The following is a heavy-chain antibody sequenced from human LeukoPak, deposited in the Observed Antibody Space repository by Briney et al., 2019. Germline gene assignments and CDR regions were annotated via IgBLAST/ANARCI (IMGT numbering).Heavy chain of an antibody. CDR3: ARVVGATFHY. V-gene: IGHV4-34*01. CDR2: INHSGST. CDR1: GGSFSGYY. D-gene: IGHD1-26*01. J-gene: IGHJ4*02. Sequence: SETLSLTCAVYGGSFSGYYWSWIRQPPGKGLEWIGEINHSGSTNYNPSLKSRVTISVDTSKNQFSLKLSSVTAADTAVYYCARVVGATFHYWGQGTLVTVSS.